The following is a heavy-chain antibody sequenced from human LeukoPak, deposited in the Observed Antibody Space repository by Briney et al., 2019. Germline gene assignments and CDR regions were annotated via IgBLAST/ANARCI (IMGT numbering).Heavy chain of an antibody. CDR3: ARHNNWAFDY. V-gene: IGHV5-51*01. J-gene: IGHJ4*02. D-gene: IGHD1-20*01. CDR1: GYRFASYW. CDR2: IHPNDAST. Sequence: GESLKISCKASGYRFASYWIGWVRQTSGKGLEWMAIIHPNDASTIYSPSFQGQVTISADRSITTAYLQWNTLQASDTAIYYCARHNNWAFDYWDRGTLLTVSS.